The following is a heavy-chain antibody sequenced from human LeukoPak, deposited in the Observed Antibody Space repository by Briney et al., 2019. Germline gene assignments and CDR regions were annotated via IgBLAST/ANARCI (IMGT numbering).Heavy chain of an antibody. CDR1: GGSFSGYY. D-gene: IGHD5-18*01. CDR3: ARGERGYSYGYGSRAGGAPGLRGYYFDY. Sequence: SETLSLTCAVYGGSFSGYYWSWIRQPPGKGLEWIGEINHSGSTNYNPSLKSRVTISVDTSKNQFSLKLSSVTAADTAVYYCARGERGYSYGYGSRAGGAPGLRGYYFDYWGQGTLVTVSS. V-gene: IGHV4-34*01. CDR2: INHSGST. J-gene: IGHJ4*02.